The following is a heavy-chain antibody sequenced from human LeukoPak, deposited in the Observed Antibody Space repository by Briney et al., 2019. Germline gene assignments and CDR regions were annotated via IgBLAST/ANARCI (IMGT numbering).Heavy chain of an antibody. D-gene: IGHD6-13*01. J-gene: IGHJ4*02. Sequence: GESLQISCQGSGYIFTSYCSGWARQLPGKGREGMGNIYPGDSDTRYSPSFQGQVTISADKSISTAYLQWSILKASDTAMYYCAAAAGTGVDDWGQGTLVTVSS. V-gene: IGHV5-51*01. CDR2: IYPGDSDT. CDR1: GYIFTSYC. CDR3: AAAAGTGVDD.